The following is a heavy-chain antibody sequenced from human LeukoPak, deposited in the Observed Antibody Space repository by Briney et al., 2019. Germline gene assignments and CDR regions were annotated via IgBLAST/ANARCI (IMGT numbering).Heavy chain of an antibody. V-gene: IGHV3-21*01. CDR1: GYTFSSYS. CDR3: ARLCQGSGCP. CDR2: ISSSSSYI. J-gene: IGHJ5*02. D-gene: IGHD6-19*01. Sequence: PGGSLRLSCAASGYTFSSYSMNGLRQAPGKALEWVSSISSSSSYIYYADSVKGRFTISRDNAKNSLYLQMNSQRAEDTAVYYCARLCQGSGCPWGQGTLVTVSS.